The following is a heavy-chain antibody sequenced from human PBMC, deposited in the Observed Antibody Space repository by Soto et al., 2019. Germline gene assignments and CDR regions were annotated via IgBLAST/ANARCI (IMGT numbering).Heavy chain of an antibody. J-gene: IGHJ4*02. D-gene: IGHD3-3*01. CDR1: GGSISSGGYS. CDR2: IYHSGST. Sequence: PSETLSLTCAVSGGSISSGGYSWSWIRQPPGKGLEWIGYIYHSGSTYYNPSLKSRVTISVDRSKNQFSLKLSSVTAADTAVYYCARGSGDFWSGYYFFDYWGQGTLVTVSS. V-gene: IGHV4-30-2*01. CDR3: ARGSGDFWSGYYFFDY.